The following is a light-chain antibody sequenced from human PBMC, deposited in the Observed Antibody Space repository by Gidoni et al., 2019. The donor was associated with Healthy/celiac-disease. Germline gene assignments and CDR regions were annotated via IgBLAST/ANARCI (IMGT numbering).Light chain of an antibody. Sequence: DIVLTQSPGTLSSSPGERATLSCRASQSVSSSYLAWYQQKPGQAPRLLIYGASSMATGIPDRFSGSGSGTDFTLTISRLEPEDFAVYYCQQYGSSPWTFGQGTKVEIK. CDR3: QQYGSSPWT. CDR2: GAS. CDR1: QSVSSSY. J-gene: IGKJ1*01. V-gene: IGKV3-20*01.